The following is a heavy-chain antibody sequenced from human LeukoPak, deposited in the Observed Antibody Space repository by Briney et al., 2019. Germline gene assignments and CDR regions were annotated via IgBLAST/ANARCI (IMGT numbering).Heavy chain of an antibody. Sequence: SETLSPTCAVYGGSFSGYYWSWIRQPPGKGLEWIGYIYYSGSTNYNPSLKSRVTISVDTSKNQFSLKLSSVTAADTAVYYCAREGYSYGYYYYGMDVWGQGTTVTVSS. CDR3: AREGYSYGYYYYGMDV. CDR1: GGSFSGYY. D-gene: IGHD5-18*01. J-gene: IGHJ6*02. CDR2: IYYSGST. V-gene: IGHV4-59*01.